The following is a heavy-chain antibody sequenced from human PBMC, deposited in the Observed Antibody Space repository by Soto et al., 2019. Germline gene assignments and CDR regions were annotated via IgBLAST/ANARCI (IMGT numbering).Heavy chain of an antibody. CDR2: IYHSGST. V-gene: IGHV4-30-2*01. Sequence: PSETLSRTCAFSGGSIRSGGYSLSWIRQPPGKGLEWIGYIYHSGSTYYNPSLKSRVTISVDRSKNQFSLKLSSVTAADTAVYYCARADLGYCSSTSCPHFDYWGQGTLVTVSS. J-gene: IGHJ4*02. D-gene: IGHD2-2*01. CDR3: ARADLGYCSSTSCPHFDY. CDR1: GGSIRSGGYS.